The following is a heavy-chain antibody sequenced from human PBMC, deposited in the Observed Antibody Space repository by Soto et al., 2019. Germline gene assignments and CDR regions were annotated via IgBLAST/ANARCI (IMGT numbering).Heavy chain of an antibody. V-gene: IGHV3-30*18. CDR1: GFTFSSYG. Sequence: PGGSLRLSCAASGFTFSSYGMHWVRQAPGKGLEWVAVISYDGSNKYYADSVKGRFTISRDNSKNTLYLQMNSLRAEDTAVYYCAKDPGYYDFWSGYSYYYGMDVWGQGTTVTVSS. D-gene: IGHD3-3*01. CDR3: AKDPGYYDFWSGYSYYYGMDV. CDR2: ISYDGSNK. J-gene: IGHJ6*02.